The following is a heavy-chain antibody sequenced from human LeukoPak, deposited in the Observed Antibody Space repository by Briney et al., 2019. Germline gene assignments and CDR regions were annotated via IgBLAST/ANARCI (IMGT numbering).Heavy chain of an antibody. CDR1: GYTFTGYY. CDR2: INPNSGGT. V-gene: IGHV1-2*02. CDR3: ARDPGQQLVWLGYSSGWYGYYYYGMDV. Sequence: ASVKVSCKASGYTFTGYYMHWVRQAPGQGLEWMGWINPNSGGTNYAQKFQGRVTMTRDTSISTAYMELSRLRSDDTAVYYCARDPGQQLVWLGYSSGWYGYYYYGMDVWGQGTTVTVSS. D-gene: IGHD6-19*01. J-gene: IGHJ6*02.